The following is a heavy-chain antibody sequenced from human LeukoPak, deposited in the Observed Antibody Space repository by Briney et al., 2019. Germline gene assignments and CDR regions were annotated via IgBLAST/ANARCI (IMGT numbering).Heavy chain of an antibody. CDR3: ARDSFETDIDY. Sequence: PGGSLRLSCAASGFLFSRYWMSWVRQAPGKGLEWVANIKGDGSEKYYVESMKGRFTISRDNVKNSLYLQINSLRAEDTAVYYCARDSFETDIDYWGQGTLVTVPS. D-gene: IGHD1-14*01. CDR2: IKGDGSEK. J-gene: IGHJ4*02. CDR1: GFLFSRYW. V-gene: IGHV3-7*01.